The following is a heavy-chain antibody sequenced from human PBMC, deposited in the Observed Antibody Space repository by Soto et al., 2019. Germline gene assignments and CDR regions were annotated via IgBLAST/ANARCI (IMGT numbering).Heavy chain of an antibody. Sequence: SETLSLTCTVSGGSISSYYWRCIRQPAGKGLEWIGRIYTSGSTNYNPSLKSRVTMSVDTYKNQFSLKMSSVTAADTAVYYCARGLGSYLFYGMDVWGQGNTVT. D-gene: IGHD1-26*01. V-gene: IGHV4-4*07. CDR3: ARGLGSYLFYGMDV. J-gene: IGHJ6*02. CDR1: GGSISSYY. CDR2: IYTSGST.